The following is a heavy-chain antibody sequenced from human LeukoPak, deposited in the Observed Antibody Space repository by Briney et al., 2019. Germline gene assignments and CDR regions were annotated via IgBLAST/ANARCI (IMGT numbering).Heavy chain of an antibody. CDR2: ISAYNGNT. Sequence: ASVKVSCKASGYTFTSYGISWVRQAPGQGLEWMGWISAYNGNTNYAQKLQGRVTMTTDTSTSTAYMELSSLRSEDTAVYYCARGDYDILTGYYSPWGQGTLVTVSS. CDR1: GYTFTSYG. J-gene: IGHJ5*02. CDR3: ARGDYDILTGYYSP. V-gene: IGHV1-18*01. D-gene: IGHD3-9*01.